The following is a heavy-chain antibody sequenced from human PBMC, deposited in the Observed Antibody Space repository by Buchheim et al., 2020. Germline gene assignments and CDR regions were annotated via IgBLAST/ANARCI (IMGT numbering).Heavy chain of an antibody. CDR1: GFTFSSYW. V-gene: IGHV3-7*01. J-gene: IGHJ6*02. D-gene: IGHD3-22*01. CDR2: IKQDGSEK. Sequence: EVQLVESGGGLVQPGGSLRLSCAASGFTFSSYWMSWVRQAPGKGLEWVANIKQDGSEKYYVDSVKGRFTISRDNAKNSLYLQMNSLRAEDTAVYYCCRGGGYYYYYYYGMDVWGQGTT. CDR3: CRGGGYYYYYYYGMDV.